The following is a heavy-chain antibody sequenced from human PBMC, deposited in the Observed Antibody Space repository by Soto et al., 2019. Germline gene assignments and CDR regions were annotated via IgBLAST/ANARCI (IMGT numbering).Heavy chain of an antibody. CDR1: GGSITSGNW. D-gene: IGHD6-25*01. V-gene: IGHV4-4*02. J-gene: IGHJ4*02. Sequence: QVQLQESGPGLVKPSGTLSLTCAVSGGSITSGNWWSWVRQPPGKGLEFIGEIHHSGSANYNPSRKRRVTMSVDKSKNNFSLNLGSLSAADTAVYYCARYIAASGTYYFDYWGLGTVVTVSS. CDR2: IHHSGSA. CDR3: ARYIAASGTYYFDY.